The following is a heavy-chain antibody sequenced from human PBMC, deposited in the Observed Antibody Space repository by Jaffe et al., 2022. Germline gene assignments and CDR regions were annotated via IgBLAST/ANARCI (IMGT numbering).Heavy chain of an antibody. J-gene: IGHJ6*03. D-gene: IGHD3-10*01. CDR2: IYYSGST. CDR3: ARAVWFREPKRYYYYYYMDV. CDR1: GGSISSYY. Sequence: QVQLQESGPGLVKPSETLSLTCTVSGGSISSYYWSWIRQPPGKGLEWIGYIYYSGSTNYNPSLKSRVTISVDTSKNQFSLKLSSVTAADTAVYYCARAVWFREPKRYYYYYYMDVWGKGTTVTVSS. V-gene: IGHV4-59*01.